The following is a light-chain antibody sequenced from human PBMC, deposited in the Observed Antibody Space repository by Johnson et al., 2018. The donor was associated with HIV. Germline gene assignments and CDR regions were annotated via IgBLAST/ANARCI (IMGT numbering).Light chain of an antibody. J-gene: IGLJ1*01. V-gene: IGLV1-51*01. CDR2: DNN. Sequence: QAVLTQPPSVSAAPGQTVTISCSGSSSNVGSSFVSWYRQVPGTAPKLLIYDNNKRPSGIPDRFSGSKSGTSATLGITGLQTGDEADYYCGTWDSSLSAGPYVFGTGTKVTVL. CDR3: GTWDSSLSAGPYV. CDR1: SSNVGSSF.